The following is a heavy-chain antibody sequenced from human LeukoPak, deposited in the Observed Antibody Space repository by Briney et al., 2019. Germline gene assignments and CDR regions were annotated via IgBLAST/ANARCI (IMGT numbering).Heavy chain of an antibody. CDR3: ARVYCSSTSCRRSDAFDI. CDR2: IYYSGST. Sequence: SETLSLTCTVSGGSISSSSYYWGWIRQPPGKGLEWIGSIYYSGSTYYNPSLKSRVTISVDTSKNQFSLKLSSVTAADTAVYYCARVYCSSTSCRRSDAFDIWGQGTMVTVSS. CDR1: GGSISSSSYY. D-gene: IGHD2-2*01. J-gene: IGHJ3*02. V-gene: IGHV4-39*01.